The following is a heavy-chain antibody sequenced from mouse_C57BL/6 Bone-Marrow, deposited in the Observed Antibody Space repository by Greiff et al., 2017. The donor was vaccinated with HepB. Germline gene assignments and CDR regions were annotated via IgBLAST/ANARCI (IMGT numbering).Heavy chain of an antibody. D-gene: IGHD2-4*01. V-gene: IGHV1-69*01. CDR2: IDPSDSYT. Sequence: QVQLQQPGAELVMPGASVKLSCKASGYTFTSYWMHWVKQRPGQGLEWIGEIDPSDSYTNYNQKFKGKSTLTVDKSSSTAYMQLSSLTSEDSAVYYSARGDYDSYYVDYWGQDTTLTVSS. CDR3: ARGDYDSYYVDY. CDR1: GYTFTSYW. J-gene: IGHJ2*01.